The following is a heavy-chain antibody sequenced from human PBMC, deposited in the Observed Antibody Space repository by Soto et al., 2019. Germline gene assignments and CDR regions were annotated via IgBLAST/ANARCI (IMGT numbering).Heavy chain of an antibody. J-gene: IGHJ6*02. CDR1: GFTFSSYG. Sequence: GGSLRLSXAASGFTFSSYGMQRLRQAPGKGLEWVAVIWYDGSNKYYADSVKGRFTISRDNSKNTLYLQMNSLRAEDTAVYYCARALEIAVAGTYGMDVWGQGTTVTVSS. CDR3: ARALEIAVAGTYGMDV. CDR2: IWYDGSNK. D-gene: IGHD6-19*01. V-gene: IGHV3-33*01.